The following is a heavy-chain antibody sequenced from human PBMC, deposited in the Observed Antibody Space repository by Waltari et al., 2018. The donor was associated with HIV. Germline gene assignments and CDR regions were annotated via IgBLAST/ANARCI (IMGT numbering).Heavy chain of an antibody. CDR2: ISYNGLNK. V-gene: IGHV3-30*18. J-gene: IGHJ6*02. Sequence: QVQLEESGGRVVQPGRSLRLTCVASGFNFSTSGMHWVRQAPGKGLEWVAVISYNGLNKYYVDSGKGRFTISRDNSNSTLFLQMSSLRPDDTAVYYCAKDLVTRGFFYFYGMHVWGQGTTVTVSS. CDR3: AKDLVTRGFFYFYGMHV. CDR1: GFNFSTSG. D-gene: IGHD2-15*01.